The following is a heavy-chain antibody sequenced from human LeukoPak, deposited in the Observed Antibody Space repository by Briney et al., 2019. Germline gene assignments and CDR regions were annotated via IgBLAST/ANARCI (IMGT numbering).Heavy chain of an antibody. Sequence: SETLSLTCAVYGGSFSGYYWSWIRQPPGKGLEWIGEINHSGSTNYNPSLKSRVTISVDTSKNQFSLKLSSVTAADTAVYYCARVATTKWLGAGSLSGAVRSQVIPDYCGQGTLVTVSS. V-gene: IGHV4-34*01. CDR2: INHSGST. CDR3: ARVATTKWLGAGSLSGAVRSQVIPDY. J-gene: IGHJ4*02. CDR1: GGSFSGYY. D-gene: IGHD3-10*01.